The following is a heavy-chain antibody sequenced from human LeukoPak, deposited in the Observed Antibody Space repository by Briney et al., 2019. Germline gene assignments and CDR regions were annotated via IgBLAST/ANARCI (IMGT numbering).Heavy chain of an antibody. CDR3: TRGAGGLIDY. CDR1: DDSISDYY. CDR2: FYNSGRS. J-gene: IGHJ4*02. Sequence: SETLSLTCTVSDDSISDYYRGWIRQPPGKGLEWIGYFYNSGRSTYNPSLKSRVTISADTSKNHFSLKLNSVTTADTAVYYCTRGAGGLIDYWGQGILVTVSP. V-gene: IGHV4-59*01. D-gene: IGHD3-16*02.